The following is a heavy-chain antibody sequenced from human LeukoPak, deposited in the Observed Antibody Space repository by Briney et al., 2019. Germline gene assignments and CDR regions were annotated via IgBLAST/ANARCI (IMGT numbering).Heavy chain of an antibody. J-gene: IGHJ6*02. D-gene: IGHD1-26*01. CDR3: AKDRLLRTSYGMDV. Sequence: GGSLRLSCAASGFTFSSYAMSWVHQAPGKGLEWVSAISGSGGSTYYADSVKGRFTISRDNSKNTLYLQMNSLRAEDTAVYYCAKDRLLRTSYGMDVWGQGTTVTVSS. CDR1: GFTFSSYA. CDR2: ISGSGGST. V-gene: IGHV3-23*01.